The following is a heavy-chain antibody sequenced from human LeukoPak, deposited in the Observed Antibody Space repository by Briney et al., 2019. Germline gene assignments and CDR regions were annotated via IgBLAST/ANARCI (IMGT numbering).Heavy chain of an antibody. V-gene: IGHV3-7*04. D-gene: IGHD1-1*01. J-gene: IGHJ4*02. CDR1: GFRFSSYW. CDR3: ARDGMPFDW. Sequence: LTGGSLRLSCAASGFRFSSYWMSWVRQAPGKGLEWVANINQDGTEKYYVDSVKGRFTISRDNAKNSLSLLMNSLRVEDTAVYYCARDGMPFDWWGQGNLVTVSS. CDR2: INQDGTEK.